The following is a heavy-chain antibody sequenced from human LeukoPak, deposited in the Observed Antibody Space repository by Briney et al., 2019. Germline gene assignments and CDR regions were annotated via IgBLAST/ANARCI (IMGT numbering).Heavy chain of an antibody. J-gene: IGHJ6*02. CDR1: GGSISSGSYY. V-gene: IGHV4-61*02. Sequence: PSQTLSLTCTVSGGSISSGSYYWGWIRQPAGKGLEGIGRIYASGSTNYNPSLKSRVTISVDTSKNQFSLKLSSVTAADTAVYYCAREGGLMVRGVLRYGMDVWGQGTTVTVSS. CDR2: IYASGST. CDR3: AREGGLMVRGVLRYGMDV. D-gene: IGHD3-10*01.